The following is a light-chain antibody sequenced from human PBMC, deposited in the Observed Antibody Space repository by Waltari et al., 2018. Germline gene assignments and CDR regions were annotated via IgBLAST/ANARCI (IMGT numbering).Light chain of an antibody. CDR3: LQTYSTPRT. Sequence: DIQMTQSPSSLSASVGDRVTIPCQASQDISNYLNCYQEKPGKAPELLICDASNLETGVPSRFSGSGSGTDFSFTISSLQPEDFATYYCLQTYSTPRTFGQGTQVEIK. CDR1: QDISNY. V-gene: IGKV1-33*01. CDR2: DAS. J-gene: IGKJ1*01.